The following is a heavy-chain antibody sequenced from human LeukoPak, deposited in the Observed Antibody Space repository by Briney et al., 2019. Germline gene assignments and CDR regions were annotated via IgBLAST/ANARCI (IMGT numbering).Heavy chain of an antibody. J-gene: IGHJ4*02. CDR3: ARRESRGYSYGFDY. CDR1: GGSISSYY. Sequence: SETLSLTCTVSGGSISSYYWSWIRQPPGKGLEWIGYIYYSGSTNYNPSLKSRVTISVDTSKNQFSLKLSSVTAANTAVYYCARRESRGYSYGFDYWGQGTLVTVSS. V-gene: IGHV4-59*08. CDR2: IYYSGST. D-gene: IGHD5-18*01.